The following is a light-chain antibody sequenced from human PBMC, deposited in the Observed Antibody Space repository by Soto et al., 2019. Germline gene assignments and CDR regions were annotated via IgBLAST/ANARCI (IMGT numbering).Light chain of an antibody. J-gene: IGLJ2*01. V-gene: IGLV2-23*02. Sequence: QSALTQPASVSGSPGQSITISCTGTRSDVGRYNSIAWYQQHPDKAPRVVIFEVTKRPSGISDRFSGSKSGYTASLTISGLQAEDEADYFCFSYAGNSIWLFGGGTKLTVL. CDR1: RSDVGRYNS. CDR2: EVT. CDR3: FSYAGNSIWL.